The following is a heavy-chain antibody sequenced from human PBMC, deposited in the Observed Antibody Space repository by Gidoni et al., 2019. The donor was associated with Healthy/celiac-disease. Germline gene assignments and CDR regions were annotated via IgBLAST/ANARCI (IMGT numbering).Heavy chain of an antibody. D-gene: IGHD4-17*01. CDR2: ISWDGGST. CDR1: GFTFDDYT. J-gene: IGHJ4*02. CDR3: AKARGGYDYGGNSDYFDY. Sequence: EVQLVESGGVVVQPGGSLRLSCAASGFTFDDYTMHWVRQAPGKGLEWVSLISWDGGSTYYADSVKGRFTISRDNSKNSLYLQMNSLRTEDTALYYCAKARGGYDYGGNSDYFDYWGQGTLVTVSS. V-gene: IGHV3-43*01.